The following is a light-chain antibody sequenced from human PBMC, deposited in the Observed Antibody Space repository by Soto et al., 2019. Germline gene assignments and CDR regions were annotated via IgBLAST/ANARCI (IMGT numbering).Light chain of an antibody. J-gene: IGKJ4*01. CDR2: AAS. CDR1: QGIGNY. Sequence: DIQLTQSPPFLSASVGDRVTLTCRATQGIGNYLAWYQQQPGKAPKLLIYAASSLHSGVPSRFSGSGSGTEFTLTISSLRPEDFATYYCQQLNRYPLFGGGTKVDIK. V-gene: IGKV1-9*01. CDR3: QQLNRYPL.